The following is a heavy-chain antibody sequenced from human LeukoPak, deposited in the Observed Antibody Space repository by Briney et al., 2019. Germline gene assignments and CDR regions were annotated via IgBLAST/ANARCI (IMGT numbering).Heavy chain of an antibody. D-gene: IGHD3-22*01. V-gene: IGHV3-7*01. Sequence: GGSLRLSCAASGFTFSSYWMSWVRQAPGKGLEWVANIKQDGSEKYYVDSVKGRYTISRDNAKNSLYLQMNSLRAEDTAVYYCARSTYYDENYFDYWGQETLVTVSP. CDR3: ARSTYYDENYFDY. CDR2: IKQDGSEK. J-gene: IGHJ4*02. CDR1: GFTFSSYW.